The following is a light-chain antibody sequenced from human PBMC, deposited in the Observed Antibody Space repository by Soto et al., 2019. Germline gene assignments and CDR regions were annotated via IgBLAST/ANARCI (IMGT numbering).Light chain of an antibody. V-gene: IGKV3-15*01. Sequence: EIVMTQSPATLSVSPGERATLSCRASQSVSNNLAWYQQKPGQAPRLLIYNASTRPTGFPARFSGSGSGTEFTLTISSLQSEDFAVYYCQQYNTWPLTFGGGTKVEI. CDR3: QQYNTWPLT. J-gene: IGKJ4*01. CDR2: NAS. CDR1: QSVSNN.